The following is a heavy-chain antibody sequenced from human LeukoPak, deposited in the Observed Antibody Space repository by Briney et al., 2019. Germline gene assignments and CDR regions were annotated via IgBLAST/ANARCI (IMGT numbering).Heavy chain of an antibody. J-gene: IGHJ6*02. CDR1: GFTFDDYA. V-gene: IGHV3-9*01. CDR2: ISWNSGSI. CDR3: AKDISRMVEILNTGYGMDV. D-gene: IGHD2-21*01. Sequence: PGRSLRLSCAASGFTFDDYAMHWVRQAPGKGLEWVSGISWNSGSIGYADSVKGRFTISRDNAKNSLYLQMNSLRAEDTALYYCAKDISRMVEILNTGYGMDVWGQGTTVTVSS.